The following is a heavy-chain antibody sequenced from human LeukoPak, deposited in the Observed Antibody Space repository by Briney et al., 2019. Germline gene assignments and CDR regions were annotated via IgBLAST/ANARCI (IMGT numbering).Heavy chain of an antibody. D-gene: IGHD6-19*01. Sequence: SETLSLTCTVSGGSISSYYWSWIRQPPGKGLEWIGYIYYSGSTNYNPSLKSRVTISVDTSKNQFSLKLSSVTAADTAVYYCARHGQYSSGSYPYYYYYYMDVWGKGTTVTVSS. J-gene: IGHJ6*03. CDR1: GGSISSYY. CDR2: IYYSGST. CDR3: ARHGQYSSGSYPYYYYYYMDV. V-gene: IGHV4-59*08.